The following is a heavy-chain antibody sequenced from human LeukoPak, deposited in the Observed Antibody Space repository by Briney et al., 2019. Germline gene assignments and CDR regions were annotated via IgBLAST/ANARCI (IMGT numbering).Heavy chain of an antibody. D-gene: IGHD1-14*01. V-gene: IGHV3-7*01. CDR1: RFTSSSFW. CDR2: INKDGSEK. CDR3: ARSAGGNPKYYFDY. Sequence: QPGGSLRLSCAASRFTSSSFWMSWVRQAPGKGLEWVANINKDGSEKFYGDSAKGRFTISRDNAKNTLYLQMNSLRAEDTAVYYCARSAGGNPKYYFDYWGQGTLVTVTS. J-gene: IGHJ4*02.